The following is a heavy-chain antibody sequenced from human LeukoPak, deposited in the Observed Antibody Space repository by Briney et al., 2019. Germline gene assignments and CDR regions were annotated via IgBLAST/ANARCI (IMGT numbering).Heavy chain of an antibody. D-gene: IGHD5-24*01. Sequence: GGSLRLSCVVSGFPFSSYWMTWVRQAPGKGLEWVANIKQDGSKKSYVDSVKGRFTISRDNAKNSLYLQMNSLRAEATAIYYCTRVGYIDEGIDYWGQGTLVTVSS. CDR2: IKQDGSKK. J-gene: IGHJ4*02. V-gene: IGHV3-7*04. CDR3: TRVGYIDEGIDY. CDR1: GFPFSSYW.